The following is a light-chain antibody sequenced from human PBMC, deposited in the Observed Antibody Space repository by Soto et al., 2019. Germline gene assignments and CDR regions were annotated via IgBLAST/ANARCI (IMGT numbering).Light chain of an antibody. V-gene: IGLV1-51*01. Sequence: QSALTQPPSVSAAPGQKVTISCSGSSSNIGGNSVSWYQQLPGTAPKLLIYDDNKRPSGIPDRFSGSKSGTSATLGITGFQTGEEADYYCGSWDTSLSAYVFGTGTKVTV. CDR2: DDN. CDR3: GSWDTSLSAYV. CDR1: SSNIGGNS. J-gene: IGLJ1*01.